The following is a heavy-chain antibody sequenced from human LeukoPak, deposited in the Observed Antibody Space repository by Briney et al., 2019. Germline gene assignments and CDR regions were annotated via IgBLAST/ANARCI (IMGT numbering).Heavy chain of an antibody. J-gene: IGHJ6*02. CDR3: ASSGTASRGAMDV. CDR2: IYSGGST. CDR1: GLTGSSNF. V-gene: IGHV3-66*01. D-gene: IGHD1-1*01. Sequence: GGSLRPSCAASGLTGSSNFMTWVRQAPGKGLEWVSAIYSGGSTLYAASVRGRFNISRDNSKKTMFLQMSSLRVEDAAVYYCASSGTASRGAMDVWGQGTTVTVSS.